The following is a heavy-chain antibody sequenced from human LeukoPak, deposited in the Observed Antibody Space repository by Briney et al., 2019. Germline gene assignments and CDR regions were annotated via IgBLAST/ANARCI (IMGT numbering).Heavy chain of an antibody. Sequence: SQTLSLTCAISGDSVSSNSAAWNWIRQSPSRDLEWLGRAYYRSKWYNDYTVSMRSRITINPDTSKNQFSLQLNSVTPEDTAVYYCARGMVKINYYMDVWGKGTTVTVSS. CDR2: AYYRSKWYN. V-gene: IGHV6-1*01. CDR1: GDSVSSNSAA. CDR3: ARGMVKINYYMDV. D-gene: IGHD4-23*01. J-gene: IGHJ6*03.